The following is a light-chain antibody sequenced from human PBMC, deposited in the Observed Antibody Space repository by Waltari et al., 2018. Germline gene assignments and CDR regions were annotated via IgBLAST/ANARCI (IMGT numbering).Light chain of an antibody. CDR3: CSYAGSYTWV. CDR2: DVS. CDR1: RSDVGGYNY. Sequence: QSALTQPRSVSESPGQPVPISCTGSRSDVGGYNYVSWYQQHPGKAPKLMIYDVSKRPSGVPDRFSGSKSGNTASLTISGLQAEDEADYHCCSYAGSYTWVFGGGTKLTV. V-gene: IGLV2-11*01. J-gene: IGLJ3*02.